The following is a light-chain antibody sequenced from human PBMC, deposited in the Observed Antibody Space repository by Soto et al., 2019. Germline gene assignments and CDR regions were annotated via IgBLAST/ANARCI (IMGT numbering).Light chain of an antibody. CDR3: QKYHSAPRT. CDR1: QDISYY. J-gene: IGKJ1*01. V-gene: IGKV1-27*01. Sequence: DIQMTQSPSSLSASVGDRVTITCRANQDISYYLAWYQQKQGKVPKLLIYGASTLQSGVPSRFSGSGSGTDFTLTISSRQPEDIATYYCQKYHSAPRTFGQGTKVEIK. CDR2: GAS.